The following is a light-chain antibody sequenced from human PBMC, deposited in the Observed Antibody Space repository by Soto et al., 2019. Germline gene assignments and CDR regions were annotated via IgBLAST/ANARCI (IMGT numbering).Light chain of an antibody. V-gene: IGLV2-11*01. CDR1: SSDVGTYNY. CDR2: DVS. CDR3: CSYAGSYIFV. Sequence: ALIQPRSVSGSPGQLVTISRTGTSSDVGTYNYVSWYRQHPGKAPKLMISDVSKRPSGVPDRFSGSKSDNTASLTISGLQAEDEGDYYCCSYAGSYIFVFGTGTKVTVL. J-gene: IGLJ1*01.